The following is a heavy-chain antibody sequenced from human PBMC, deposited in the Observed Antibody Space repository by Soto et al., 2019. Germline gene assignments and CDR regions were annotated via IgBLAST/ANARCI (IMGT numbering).Heavy chain of an antibody. CDR2: IYYSGST. Sequence: PSETLSLTCTVSGGSISSSSYYWGWIRQPPGKGLEWIGSIYYSGSTYYNPSLKSRVTISVDTSRNQFSLKLSSVTAADTAVYYCARQVVVAAMFHPYNWFDPWGQGTLVTVSS. D-gene: IGHD2-15*01. CDR3: ARQVVVAAMFHPYNWFDP. CDR1: GGSISSSSYY. V-gene: IGHV4-39*01. J-gene: IGHJ5*02.